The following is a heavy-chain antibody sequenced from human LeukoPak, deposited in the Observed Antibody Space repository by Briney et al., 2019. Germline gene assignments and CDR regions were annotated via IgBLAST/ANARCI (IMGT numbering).Heavy chain of an antibody. CDR3: AKGGRQGDASSYYLYFDY. J-gene: IGHJ4*02. V-gene: IGHV3-23*01. Sequence: GGSLRLSCAASGFTFSSYSMSWVRQAPGKGLEWVSAINGSGDSAYYADSVKGRFTISRDNSKNTLYLQMNSLKAEDTAVYHCAKGGRQGDASSYYLYFDYWGQGALVTVSS. D-gene: IGHD1-26*01. CDR1: GFTFSSYS. CDR2: INGSGDSA.